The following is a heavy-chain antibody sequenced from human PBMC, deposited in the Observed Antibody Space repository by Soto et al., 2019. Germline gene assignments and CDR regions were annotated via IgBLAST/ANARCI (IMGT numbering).Heavy chain of an antibody. Sequence: GGSLRLSCGPSGFTIGDHAVAWFRQAPGKGLEWLSLIKSQAYGGTTEYAASVKGRFTISRDDSKGLAYLQMSSLKTEDTAIYYCSSSSSCMYYFDFWAQRTLVTVSS. D-gene: IGHD2-2*01. CDR1: GFTIGDHA. CDR3: SSSSSCMYYFDF. J-gene: IGHJ4*02. CDR2: IKSQAYGGTT. V-gene: IGHV3-49*03.